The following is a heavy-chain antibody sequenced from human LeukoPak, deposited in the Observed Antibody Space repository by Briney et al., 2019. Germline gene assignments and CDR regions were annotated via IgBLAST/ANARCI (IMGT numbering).Heavy chain of an antibody. Sequence: PGGSLRLSCAASGFTVSSNYMSWVRQPPGEGLEGVSVIYGGGATYYADSVRGRFTISRDDSRNTLYLQMNSLRAEDTAVYYCATTYYYYSSGYFGYWGQGTLVTVSS. CDR1: GFTVSSNY. CDR3: ATTYYYYSSGYFGY. D-gene: IGHD3-22*01. V-gene: IGHV3-66*01. CDR2: IYGGGAT. J-gene: IGHJ4*02.